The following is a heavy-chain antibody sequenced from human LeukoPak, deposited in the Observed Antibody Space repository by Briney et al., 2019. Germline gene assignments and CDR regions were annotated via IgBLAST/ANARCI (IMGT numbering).Heavy chain of an antibody. CDR3: ARGRYCSADICSGGDAFDI. CDR1: GGSINNYY. D-gene: IGHD2-15*01. Sequence: SETLSLTCTVSGGSINNYYWSWLRQPAGKGLEWIGRIYTRGSTNYNPSLKSRVTMSVDTSKNQFSLKLSSVTAADTAVYYCARGRYCSADICSGGDAFDIWGQGTMVSVSS. V-gene: IGHV4-4*07. CDR2: IYTRGST. J-gene: IGHJ3*02.